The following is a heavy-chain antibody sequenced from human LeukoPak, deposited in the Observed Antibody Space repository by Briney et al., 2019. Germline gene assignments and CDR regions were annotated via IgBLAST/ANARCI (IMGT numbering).Heavy chain of an antibody. Sequence: ASVKVSCKASGYTFTSYGISWVRQAPGQGLEWMGWISAYNGNTNYAQKLQGRVTMTTDTSTSTAYMELRSLRSDDTAVYYCARLSPELPAATYYYYYYMDVWGKGTTVTVSS. CDR3: ARLSPELPAATYYYYYYMDV. CDR2: ISAYNGNT. D-gene: IGHD2-2*01. V-gene: IGHV1-18*01. J-gene: IGHJ6*03. CDR1: GYTFTSYG.